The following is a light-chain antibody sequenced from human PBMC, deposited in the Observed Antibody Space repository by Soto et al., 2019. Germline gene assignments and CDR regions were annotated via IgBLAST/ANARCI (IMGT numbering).Light chain of an antibody. Sequence: EIVLTQSPGTLSLSPGERATISCRASQGVSRNYLAWYQQKPGQAPRLLIYAASSRISGIPDRFSGSGSGTDFTLTISRLEPEDFAVYHCQQYGSAPRTFGQGTKVEIK. J-gene: IGKJ1*01. CDR3: QQYGSAPRT. CDR1: QGVSRNY. CDR2: AAS. V-gene: IGKV3-20*01.